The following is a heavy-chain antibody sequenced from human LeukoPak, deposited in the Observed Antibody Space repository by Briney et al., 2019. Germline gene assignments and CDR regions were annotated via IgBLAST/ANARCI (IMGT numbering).Heavy chain of an antibody. V-gene: IGHV1-2*04. CDR3: AREAFCGSTSCYFLDY. CDR1: GYTFTGYY. J-gene: IGHJ4*02. Sequence: ASVKVSCKASGYTFTGYYMHWVRQAPGQGLEWLGWINPNSGGTNYAQKFQGWVTMTRDTSISTAYMELSRLRSDDTAVYYCAREAFCGSTSCYFLDYWGQGTPVTVSS. CDR2: INPNSGGT. D-gene: IGHD2-2*01.